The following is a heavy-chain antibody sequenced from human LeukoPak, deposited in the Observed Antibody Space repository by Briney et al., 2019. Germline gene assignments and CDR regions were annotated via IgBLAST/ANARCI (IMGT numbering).Heavy chain of an antibody. CDR2: ISYDGSNK. CDR1: GFTFSGYG. D-gene: IGHD1-26*01. Sequence: GGSLRLSCAASGFTFSGYGMHWVRQAPGKGLEWVAVISYDGSNKYYADSVKGRFTISRDNSKNTLYLQMNSLRAEDTAVYYCASQYLLGGREPFDYWGQGTLVTVSS. J-gene: IGHJ4*02. CDR3: ASQYLLGGREPFDY. V-gene: IGHV3-30*03.